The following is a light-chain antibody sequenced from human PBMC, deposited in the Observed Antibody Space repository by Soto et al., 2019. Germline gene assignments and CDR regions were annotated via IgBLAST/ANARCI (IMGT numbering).Light chain of an antibody. V-gene: IGKV1-39*01. CDR3: QQSYSTPT. CDR2: GAS. J-gene: IGKJ1*01. CDR1: QSIGTY. Sequence: DIQVTHSPSSLSASVGDRVTITCRSSQSIGTYLNWYHQKPGKAPQLLIYGASTLQSGVPSRFSASGSGTHFTLTINSLQPEDFGTYSCQQSYSTPTFGQGTKWIS.